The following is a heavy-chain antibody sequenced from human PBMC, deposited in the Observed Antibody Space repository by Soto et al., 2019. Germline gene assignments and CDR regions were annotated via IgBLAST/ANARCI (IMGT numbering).Heavy chain of an antibody. V-gene: IGHV3-48*02. CDR3: ARDFAWAFDS. CDR1: GFTCSSYS. J-gene: IGHJ4*02. D-gene: IGHD1-26*01. CDR2: ISSNSNII. Sequence: EVQLVESGGGLLQPGGSLRLSCVASGFTCSSYSINWVRQAPGKGLEWVSYISSNSNIIHYEDSVKGRFTISRDNAKNSLYLQMNSLRDEDTAVYYCARDFAWAFDSWGQGTLLTVSP.